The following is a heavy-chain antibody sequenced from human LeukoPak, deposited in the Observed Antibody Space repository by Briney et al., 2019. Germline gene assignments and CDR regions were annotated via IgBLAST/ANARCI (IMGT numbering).Heavy chain of an antibody. J-gene: IGHJ3*02. V-gene: IGHV3-23*01. D-gene: IGHD3-3*01. CDR3: AKDRLRFLEWLHTHQTPQAFDI. Sequence: GGSLRLSCAASGFTFSSYAMSWVRQAPGKGLEWVSAISGSGGSTYYADSVKGRFTISRDNSKNTLYLQMNSLRAEDTAVYYCAKDRLRFLEWLHTHQTPQAFDIWGQGTMVTVSS. CDR2: ISGSGGST. CDR1: GFTFSSYA.